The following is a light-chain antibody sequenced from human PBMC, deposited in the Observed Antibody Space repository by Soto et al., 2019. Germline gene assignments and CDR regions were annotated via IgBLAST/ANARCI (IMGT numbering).Light chain of an antibody. J-gene: IGKJ5*01. Sequence: VMTQAPATLSVSPGERATLSFRASQSVSSNYLAWYQQKPGQAPRLLIYGASSRATGIPDRFSGSGSGTDFTLTISSLEPEDFAVYYCQQYGTSPITFGQGTRLEIK. CDR1: QSVSSNY. CDR3: QQYGTSPIT. CDR2: GAS. V-gene: IGKV3-20*01.